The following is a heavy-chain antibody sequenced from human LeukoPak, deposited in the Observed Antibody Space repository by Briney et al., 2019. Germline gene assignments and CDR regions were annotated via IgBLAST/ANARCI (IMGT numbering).Heavy chain of an antibody. CDR3: ARVVVTAVGYNAFDI. CDR2: IYYSGST. V-gene: IGHV4-59*01. J-gene: IGHJ3*02. D-gene: IGHD2-21*02. Sequence: SETLSLTCTVSGGSLSYYYWSWIRQPPGKGLEWIGYIYYSGSTNYNPSLKSRVTTSVDTSKNHFSLKLSSVTAADTAVYYCARVVVTAVGYNAFDIWGQGTMVTVSS. CDR1: GGSLSYYY.